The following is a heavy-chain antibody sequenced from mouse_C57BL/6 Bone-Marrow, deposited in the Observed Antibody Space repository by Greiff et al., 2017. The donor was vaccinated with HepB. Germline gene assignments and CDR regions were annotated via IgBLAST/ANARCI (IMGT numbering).Heavy chain of an antibody. CDR3: ARGGDTTVVATGYFDY. J-gene: IGHJ2*01. D-gene: IGHD1-1*01. CDR1: GYTFTSYW. Sequence: QVQLQQPGAELVKPGASVKMSCKASGYTFTSYWITWVKQRPGQGLEWIGDIYPGSGSTNYNEKFKSKATLTVDTSSSTAYMQLSSLTSEDSAVYYCARGGDTTVVATGYFDYWGQGTTLTVSS. V-gene: IGHV1-55*01. CDR2: IYPGSGST.